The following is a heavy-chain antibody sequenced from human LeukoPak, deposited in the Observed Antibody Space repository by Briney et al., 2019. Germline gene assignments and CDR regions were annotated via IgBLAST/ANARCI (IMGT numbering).Heavy chain of an antibody. CDR2: IYSGGST. CDR3: AGGKPYYDSSGSDY. CDR1: GFTVSSNY. D-gene: IGHD3-22*01. J-gene: IGHJ4*02. Sequence: GGSLRLSCAASGFTVSSNYMSWVRQAPGKGLEWVSVIYSGGSTYYADSVKGRFTISSDNSKNTLYLQMNSLRAEDTAVYYCAGGKPYYDSSGSDYWGQGTLVTVSS. V-gene: IGHV3-53*01.